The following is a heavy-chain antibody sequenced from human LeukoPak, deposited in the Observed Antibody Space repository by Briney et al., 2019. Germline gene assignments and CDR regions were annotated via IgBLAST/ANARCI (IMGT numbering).Heavy chain of an antibody. Sequence: SETLSLTCTVSGGSFTSYYWSWIRQPPGKGLEWIGCIYYTGTTNYNPSLKSRVTISVDTSKNQFSLKLNSVTAADTAVYYCARFGSLREPILDYWGQGTLVTVSS. CDR3: ARFGSLREPILDY. CDR1: GGSFTSYY. CDR2: IYYTGTT. V-gene: IGHV4-59*01. D-gene: IGHD3-16*01. J-gene: IGHJ4*02.